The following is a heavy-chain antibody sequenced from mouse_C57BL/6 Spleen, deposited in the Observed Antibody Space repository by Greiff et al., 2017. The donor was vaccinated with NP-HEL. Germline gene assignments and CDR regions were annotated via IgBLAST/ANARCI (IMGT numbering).Heavy chain of an antibody. CDR2: IDPSDSYT. V-gene: IGHV1-50*01. CDR3: ARDYPGNYYAMDY. Sequence: VQLQQPGAELVKPGASVKLSCKASGYTFTSYWMQWVKQRPGQGLEWIGEIDPSDSYTNYNQKFKGKATLTVDTSSSTAYMQLSSLTSEYSAVYYCARDYPGNYYAMDYWGQGTSVTVSS. D-gene: IGHD2-4*01. J-gene: IGHJ4*01. CDR1: GYTFTSYW.